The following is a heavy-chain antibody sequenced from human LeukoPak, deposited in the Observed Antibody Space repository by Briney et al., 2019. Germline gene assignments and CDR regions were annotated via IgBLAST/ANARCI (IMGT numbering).Heavy chain of an antibody. Sequence: PGRSLRLSCPASGFTFSSYGMHWVRQAPGKGLEWVAVISYDGSNKYYADSVKGRFTISRDNSKNTLYLQMNSLRAEDTAVYYCAKSAGNWFDPWGQGTLVTVSS. CDR3: AKSAGNWFDP. CDR2: ISYDGSNK. J-gene: IGHJ5*02. CDR1: GFTFSSYG. V-gene: IGHV3-30*18.